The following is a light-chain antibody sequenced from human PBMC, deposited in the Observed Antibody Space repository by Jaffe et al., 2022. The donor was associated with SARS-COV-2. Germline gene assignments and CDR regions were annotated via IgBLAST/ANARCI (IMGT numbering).Light chain of an antibody. V-gene: IGKV3-11*01. CDR3: QQRSNWLFT. CDR1: QSVNTY. Sequence: EIVLTQSPATLSLSPGERATLSCRASQSVNTYLAWYQQKPGQAPRLLLYDATNRATGIPARFSGSGSGTDFTLTISSLEPEDFAVYYCQQRSNWLFTFGPGTKVDIK. CDR2: DAT. J-gene: IGKJ3*01.